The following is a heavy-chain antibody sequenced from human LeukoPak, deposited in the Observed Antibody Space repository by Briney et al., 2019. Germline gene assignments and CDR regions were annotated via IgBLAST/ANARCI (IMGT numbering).Heavy chain of an antibody. CDR1: GGSISSYY. V-gene: IGHV4-4*07. J-gene: IGHJ6*03. Sequence: SETLSLTCTVSGGSISSYYWSWIRQPAGKGLEWIGRIYTSGSTNYNPSLKSRVTMSVDTSKNQFSLKLSSVTAADTAVYYCARVPRSYYYYYYMDVWGKGTTVTVSS. CDR3: ARVPRSYYYYYYMDV. CDR2: IYTSGST.